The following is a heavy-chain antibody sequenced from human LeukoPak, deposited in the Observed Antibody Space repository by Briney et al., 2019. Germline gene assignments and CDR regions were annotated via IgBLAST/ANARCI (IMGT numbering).Heavy chain of an antibody. CDR1: GGSISSSSYY. V-gene: IGHV4-39*01. J-gene: IGHJ5*02. CDR3: ARQPSITIFGVVIIHWFDP. D-gene: IGHD3-3*01. Sequence: SETLSLTCTVSGGSISSSSYYWGWIRRPPGKGLEWIGSIYYSGSTYYNPSLKSRVTISVDTSKNQFSLKLSSVTAADTAVYYCARQPSITIFGVVIIHWFDPWGQGTLVTVSS. CDR2: IYYSGST.